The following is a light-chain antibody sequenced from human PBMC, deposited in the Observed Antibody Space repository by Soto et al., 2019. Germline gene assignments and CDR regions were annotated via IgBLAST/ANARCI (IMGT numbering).Light chain of an antibody. CDR1: QSVLYSSNNKNY. V-gene: IGKV4-1*01. CDR2: WAS. CDR3: QQYYSTP. Sequence: EIVLTQSPATLSLSLGERATINCKSSQSVLYSSNNKNYLAWYQQKPGQPPKLLIYWASTRESGVPDRFSGSGSGTDFTLTISSLQAEDVAVYYCQQYYSTPFGQGTKLEIK. J-gene: IGKJ2*01.